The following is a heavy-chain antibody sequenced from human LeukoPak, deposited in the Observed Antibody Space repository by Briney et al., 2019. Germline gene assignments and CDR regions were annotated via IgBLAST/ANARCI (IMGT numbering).Heavy chain of an antibody. J-gene: IGHJ4*02. Sequence: SETLSLTCAVSGGSIRNSSFYWGWIRQPPGKGLEWIGSVSHSGSINYDPSLKNRVTISVDTSKNQFSLKLSSVTAADTAVYYCWAIVTTIKLDFWGQGTLVTVSS. CDR2: VSHSGSI. CDR1: GGSIRNSSFY. V-gene: IGHV4-39*01. D-gene: IGHD5-12*01. CDR3: WAIVTTIKLDF.